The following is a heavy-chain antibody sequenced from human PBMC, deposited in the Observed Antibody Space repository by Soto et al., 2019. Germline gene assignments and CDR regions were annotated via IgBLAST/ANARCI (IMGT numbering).Heavy chain of an antibody. Sequence: PGGSLRLSCAASGFTFSTYWMSWVRQAPGKGLEWVASIKQDGSEEYYVDSVKGRFTISRDNAKNSLYLQMNSLRAEDTGVYYCASLMWWWTGWGQGTLVTVSS. V-gene: IGHV3-7*01. CDR2: IKQDGSEE. D-gene: IGHD2-21*01. CDR1: GFTFSTYW. J-gene: IGHJ4*02. CDR3: ASLMWWWTG.